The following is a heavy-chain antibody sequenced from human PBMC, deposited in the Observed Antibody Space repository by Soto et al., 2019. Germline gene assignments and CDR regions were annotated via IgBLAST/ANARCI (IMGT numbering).Heavy chain of an antibody. CDR2: INHSGST. Sequence: SETLSLTCAVYGGSFSGYYGSWIRQPPGKGLEWIGEINHSGSTNYNPSLNSRVTISVDTSKNQFSLKLSSVTAADTAVYYCARGINYDILTGYYTALDYWGQGTLVTVSS. V-gene: IGHV4-34*01. CDR1: GGSFSGYY. D-gene: IGHD3-9*01. CDR3: ARGINYDILTGYYTALDY. J-gene: IGHJ4*02.